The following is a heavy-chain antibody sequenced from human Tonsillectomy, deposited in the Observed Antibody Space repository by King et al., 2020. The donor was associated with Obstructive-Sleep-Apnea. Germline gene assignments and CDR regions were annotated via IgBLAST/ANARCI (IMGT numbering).Heavy chain of an antibody. CDR1: GFIFDDFA. J-gene: IGHJ4*02. Sequence: VQLVESGGGLVQPGRSLRLSCAASGFIFDDFAMHWVLQAPVKGLVWVSGISGKSVSMGVAASVKGRFTISRDNAKNSLYLQMNSLRAEDTAFYYCAKDNSSGWYRGLDYWGQGTLVTVSS. CDR2: ISGKSVSM. CDR3: AKDNSSGWYRGLDY. D-gene: IGHD6-19*01. V-gene: IGHV3-9*01.